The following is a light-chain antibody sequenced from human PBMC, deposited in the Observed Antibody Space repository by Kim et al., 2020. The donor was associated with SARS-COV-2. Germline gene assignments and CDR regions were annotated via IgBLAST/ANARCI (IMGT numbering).Light chain of an antibody. Sequence: SPGERATLTCRASHDVGSNVAWYQQKPGQAPRLLIYGASTRATDIPARFSGSGSGTEFTLTISSLQSEDLADYFCQQYDDWPPWTFGQGTKVDIK. V-gene: IGKV3-15*01. CDR3: QQYDDWPPWT. J-gene: IGKJ1*01. CDR1: HDVGSN. CDR2: GAS.